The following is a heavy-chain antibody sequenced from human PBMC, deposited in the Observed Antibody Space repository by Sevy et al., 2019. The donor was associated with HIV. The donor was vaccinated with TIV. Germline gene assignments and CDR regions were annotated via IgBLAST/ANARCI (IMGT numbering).Heavy chain of an antibody. V-gene: IGHV1-46*01. CDR3: VRADPAQHFDS. J-gene: IGHJ4*02. Sequence: ASVKASCKASADTFTNNYIHWVRQAPGQGLEWMGIDDPSGGNASCAQRFQDRVTLTRDTSTSTLYMDLTSLTSEDTAVYYCVRADPAQHFDSWGQRTLVTVSS. CDR2: DDPSGGNA. CDR1: ADTFTNNY.